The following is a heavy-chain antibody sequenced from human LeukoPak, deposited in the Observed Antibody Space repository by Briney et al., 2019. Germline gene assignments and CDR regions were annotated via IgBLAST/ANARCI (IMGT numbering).Heavy chain of an antibody. CDR2: LYHSGST. CDR1: GYSISSGYF. Sequence: SETLSLTCTVSGYSISSGYFWGWIRQPPVKGLEWIGSLYHSGSTYYNPSLKSRVTISVDTSKNQFSLKLSSVTAADTAVYYCARALPVRHYGSGSQLDYWGQGTLVTVSS. J-gene: IGHJ4*02. D-gene: IGHD3-10*01. V-gene: IGHV4-38-2*02. CDR3: ARALPVRHYGSGSQLDY.